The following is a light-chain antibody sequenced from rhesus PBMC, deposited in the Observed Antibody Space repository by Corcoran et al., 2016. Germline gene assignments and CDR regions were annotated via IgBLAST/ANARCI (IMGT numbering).Light chain of an antibody. CDR1: QGISSY. V-gene: IGKV1-32*02. CDR3: QQGNSNPLT. J-gene: IGKJ4*01. Sequence: DIQMSQSPSSLSASVGDRVTITCRASQGISSYLNWSQQKPGKAQKILIYYANSLVMGVPSRFSGSGSGTEFTLTISSLQPEDFATYYCQQGNSNPLTFGGGTKVEIK. CDR2: YAN.